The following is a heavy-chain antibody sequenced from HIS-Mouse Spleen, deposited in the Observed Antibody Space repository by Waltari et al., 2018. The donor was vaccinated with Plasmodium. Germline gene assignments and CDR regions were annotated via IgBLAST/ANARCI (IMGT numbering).Heavy chain of an antibody. V-gene: IGHV4-34*01. CDR1: GGSFSGYY. Sequence: QVQLQQWGAGLLKPSETLSLTCAVYGGSFSGYYWSWIRQPPGKGLAWIGEINHSGSTHYNPSLKSRVTISVDTSKNQFSLKLSSVTAADTAVYYCARGVGYCSGGSCDHYFDYWGQGTLVTVSS. CDR2: INHSGST. J-gene: IGHJ4*02. D-gene: IGHD2-15*01. CDR3: ARGVGYCSGGSCDHYFDY.